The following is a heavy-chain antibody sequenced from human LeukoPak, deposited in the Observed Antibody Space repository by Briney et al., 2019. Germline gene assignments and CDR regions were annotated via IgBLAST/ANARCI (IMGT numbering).Heavy chain of an antibody. J-gene: IGHJ4*02. CDR1: GGSISSSSYY. Sequence: SETLSLTCTVSGGSISSSSYYWGWIRQPPGKGLEWIGSIYYSGSTYYNPSLKSRVTISVDTSKNQFSLKLSSVTAADTAVYYCASSYSGYDPPDYWGQGTLVTVSS. D-gene: IGHD5-12*01. CDR2: IYYSGST. V-gene: IGHV4-39*07. CDR3: ASSYSGYDPPDY.